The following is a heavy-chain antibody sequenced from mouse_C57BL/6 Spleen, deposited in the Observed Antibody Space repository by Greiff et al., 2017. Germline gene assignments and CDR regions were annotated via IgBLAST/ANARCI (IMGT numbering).Heavy chain of an antibody. CDR1: GYTFTDYY. CDR2: INPNNGGT. J-gene: IGHJ3*01. CDR3: ARWLRQLSLPFAY. Sequence: VQLQQSGPELVKPGASVKISCKASGYTFTDYYMNWVKQSHGKSLEWIGDINPNNGGTSYNQKFKGKATLTVDKSSSTAYMELRSLTSEDSAVYYCARWLRQLSLPFAYWGQGTLVTVSA. D-gene: IGHD3-2*02. V-gene: IGHV1-26*01.